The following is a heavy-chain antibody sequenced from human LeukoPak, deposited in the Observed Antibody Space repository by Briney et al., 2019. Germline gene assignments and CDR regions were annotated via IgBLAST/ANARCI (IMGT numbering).Heavy chain of an antibody. J-gene: IGHJ4*02. CDR3: ARDSFWYGSGSYVTVSWAH. D-gene: IGHD3-10*01. CDR1: GGTFSSYA. V-gene: IGHV1-69*13. Sequence: ASVKVSCKASGGTFSSYAISWVRQAPGQGLEWMGGINPIFGTANYAQKFQGRVTITADESTSTAYMELSSLRSEDTAVYYCARDSFWYGSGSYVTVSWAHWGQGTLVTVSS. CDR2: INPIFGTA.